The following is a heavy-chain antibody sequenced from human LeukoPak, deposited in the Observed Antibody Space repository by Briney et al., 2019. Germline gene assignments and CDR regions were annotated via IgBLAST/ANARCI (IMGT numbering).Heavy chain of an antibody. Sequence: GGSLRLSCAASGFTFSSYAMSWVRQAPGKGLECVSAISGGGGSTYYADSVKGRFTISRGNSKNTLHLQMNSLRAEDTAVYYCARDQYSYAHAAHWGQGTLVTVSS. CDR3: ARDQYSYAHAAH. J-gene: IGHJ4*02. V-gene: IGHV3-23*01. D-gene: IGHD5-18*01. CDR2: ISGGGGST. CDR1: GFTFSSYA.